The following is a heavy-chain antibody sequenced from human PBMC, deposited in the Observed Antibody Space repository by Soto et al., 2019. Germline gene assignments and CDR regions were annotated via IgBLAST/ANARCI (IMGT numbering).Heavy chain of an antibody. CDR3: ARGLGDMGTRRTDSDY. D-gene: IGHD1-26*01. Sequence: QEQGLEWMGWINPNGGGTNYAQKFQGWVTMTRDTSISTAYMELSRLRSDDTAVYYCARGLGDMGTRRTDSDYLGKGT. CDR2: INPNGGGT. J-gene: IGHJ4*02. V-gene: IGHV1-2*04.